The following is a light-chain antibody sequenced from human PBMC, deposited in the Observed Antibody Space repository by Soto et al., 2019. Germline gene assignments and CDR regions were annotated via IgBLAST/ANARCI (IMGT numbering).Light chain of an antibody. J-gene: IGKJ5*01. Sequence: EIVLTQSPATLSLSPGERATLSCRASQSVNRFLAWYQQKPGQAPRLLIYDSSNRATGIPARFSGSGSGTDFTLTISSLEPEDFAVYYCQPRNSWMTFGQGTRLEIK. CDR2: DSS. V-gene: IGKV3-11*01. CDR3: QPRNSWMT. CDR1: QSVNRF.